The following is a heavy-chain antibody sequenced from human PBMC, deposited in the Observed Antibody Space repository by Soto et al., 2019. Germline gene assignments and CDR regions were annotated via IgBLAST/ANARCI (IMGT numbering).Heavy chain of an antibody. CDR1: GGAFSGST. CDR3: AGGAVHTPTWMGA. J-gene: IGHJ5*02. CDR2: LIPAVGQA. Sequence: QVQLVQSGAEVKETGSSMKVSCKASGGAFSGSTFNWVRQAPGQGLEWMGRLIPAVGQANNAQKFQGRLTITADESASTVYMDLTSLTSEDTAVYFCAGGAVHTPTWMGAWGQGTLVTVSS. D-gene: IGHD2-15*01. V-gene: IGHV1-69*02.